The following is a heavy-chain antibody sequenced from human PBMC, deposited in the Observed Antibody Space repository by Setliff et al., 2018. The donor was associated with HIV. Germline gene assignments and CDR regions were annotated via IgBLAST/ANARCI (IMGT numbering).Heavy chain of an antibody. Sequence: GGSLRLSCVVSGFNFKSGWMTWVRQAPGKGLEWVGRIKSNSDGGAVHYAAPVKGRFTISRDDSQDTLYLEMNSLTNEDTAMYYCTTYSSVYYHSDCWGQGTLVTVS. CDR3: TTYSSVYYHSDC. CDR1: GFNFKSGW. J-gene: IGHJ4*02. D-gene: IGHD3-22*01. V-gene: IGHV3-15*01. CDR2: IKSNSDGGAV.